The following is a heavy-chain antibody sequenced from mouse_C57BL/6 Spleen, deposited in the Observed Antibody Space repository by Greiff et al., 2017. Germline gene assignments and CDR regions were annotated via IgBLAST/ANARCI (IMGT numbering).Heavy chain of an antibody. Sequence: EVKLMESGPELVKPGASVKISCKASGYSFTDYNMNWVKQSNGKSLEWIGVINPNYGTTSYNQKFKGKATLTVDQSSSTAYMQLNSLTSEDSAVYYCARLDGYQAWFAYWGQGTLVTVSA. D-gene: IGHD2-3*01. CDR1: GYSFTDYN. CDR2: INPNYGTT. J-gene: IGHJ3*01. CDR3: ARLDGYQAWFAY. V-gene: IGHV1-39*01.